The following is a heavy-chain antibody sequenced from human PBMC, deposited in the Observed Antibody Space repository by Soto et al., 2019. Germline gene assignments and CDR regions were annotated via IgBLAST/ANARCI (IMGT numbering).Heavy chain of an antibody. Sequence: QVQLQQWGAGLLKPSETLSLTCAVYGGSFSGYHWTWLRQPPGKGLEWIGENNHRGSTNYNPSLKSRLTISVDTSKNQLSLKLSFVTAADTAVYYCARDEYKSDHMLGYWGQGTLVTVSS. CDR2: NNHRGST. V-gene: IGHV4-34*01. CDR3: ARDEYKSDHMLGY. CDR1: GGSFSGYH. D-gene: IGHD3-16*01. J-gene: IGHJ4*02.